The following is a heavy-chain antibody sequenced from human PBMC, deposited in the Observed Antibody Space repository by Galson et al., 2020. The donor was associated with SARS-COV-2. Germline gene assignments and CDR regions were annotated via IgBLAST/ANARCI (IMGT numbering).Heavy chain of an antibody. V-gene: IGHV3-23*01. D-gene: IGHD2-21*01. Sequence: GGSLRLSCSASGFTFSSYAMTWVRQAPGKGLEWVSSTTTNGGATYHADSVKGRFAISRDNSKNTLYLQMNSLRTEDTAVYYCARGGILSGGLDYWGQGTLVTVSS. CDR1: GFTFSSYA. J-gene: IGHJ4*02. CDR2: TTTNGGAT. CDR3: ARGGILSGGLDY.